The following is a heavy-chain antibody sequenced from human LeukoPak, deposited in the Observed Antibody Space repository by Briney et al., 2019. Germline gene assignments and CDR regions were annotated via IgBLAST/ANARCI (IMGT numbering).Heavy chain of an antibody. CDR3: ASGGNYAPFDY. CDR2: ISYDGSNK. D-gene: IGHD4-11*01. Sequence: PGGSLRLSCAASGFTFSSYAMSWVRQAPGKGLEWVAVISYDGSNKYYADSVKGRFTISRDNSKNTLYLQMNSLRAEDTAVYYCASGGNYAPFDYWGQGTLVTVSS. V-gene: IGHV3-30-3*01. CDR1: GFTFSSYA. J-gene: IGHJ4*02.